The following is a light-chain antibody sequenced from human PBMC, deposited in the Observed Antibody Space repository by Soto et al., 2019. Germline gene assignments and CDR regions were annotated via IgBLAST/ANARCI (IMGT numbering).Light chain of an antibody. Sequence: IVLTQSPGTLSLSPVEIATLSCRASQNIGTYLAWYQHKPGQAPSVLIFGASTRANGVPDRFSGSGSGTDFTLTISRLDPADFAVYYCQQYGTSPRWTFGQGTTVDIK. J-gene: IGKJ1*01. CDR2: GAS. CDR3: QQYGTSPRWT. CDR1: QNIGTY. V-gene: IGKV3-20*01.